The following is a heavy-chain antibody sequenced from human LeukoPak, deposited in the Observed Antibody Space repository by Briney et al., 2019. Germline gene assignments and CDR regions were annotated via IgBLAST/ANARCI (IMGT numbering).Heavy chain of an antibody. CDR1: GFTVSSNY. Sequence: PGGSLRLSCAASGFTVSSNYMSWVRQAPGKGLEWVSVIYVDGSTYYADSVQGRFTISRDNSKNTLYLQMNSLRAEDTAVYYCAKNRGDSSGVFGGQGTLVTVSS. CDR2: IYVDGST. D-gene: IGHD3-10*01. V-gene: IGHV3-53*05. CDR3: AKNRGDSSGVF. J-gene: IGHJ4*02.